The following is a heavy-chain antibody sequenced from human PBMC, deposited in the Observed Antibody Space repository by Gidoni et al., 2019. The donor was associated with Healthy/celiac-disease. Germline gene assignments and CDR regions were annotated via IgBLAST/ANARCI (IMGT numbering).Heavy chain of an antibody. CDR1: GFTFSSDG. V-gene: IGHV3-30*03. CDR3: ARDAAPGLGGYYFDY. D-gene: IGHD3-16*01. CDR2: ISYDGSNK. J-gene: IGHJ4*02. Sequence: QVQLVESGGGVVQPGRSLRLSCAASGFTFSSDGMHWVRQAPGKGLEWVAVISYDGSNKYYADSVKGRVTISRDNSKNTLYLQMNSLRAEDTAVYYCARDAAPGLGGYYFDYWGQGTLVTVSS.